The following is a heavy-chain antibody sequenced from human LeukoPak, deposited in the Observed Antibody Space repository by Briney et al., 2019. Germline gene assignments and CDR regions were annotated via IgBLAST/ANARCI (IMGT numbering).Heavy chain of an antibody. Sequence: GGSLRLSCAVSGFSVRTNFMSWVRQAPGKGLEGVSVIYTGGGTDHADSVKGRFTISRDNAKNTLYLQMNSLRAEDTAVYYCARVTGGYNLVDYWGQGTLVTVSS. CDR1: GFSVRTNF. CDR3: ARVTGGYNLVDY. J-gene: IGHJ4*02. CDR2: IYTGGGT. V-gene: IGHV3-53*01. D-gene: IGHD5-24*01.